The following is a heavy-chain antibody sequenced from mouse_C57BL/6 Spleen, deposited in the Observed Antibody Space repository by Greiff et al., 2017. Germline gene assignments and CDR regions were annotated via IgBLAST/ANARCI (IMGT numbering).Heavy chain of an antibody. Sequence: QVQLQQSGAELMKPGASVKLSCKATGYTFTGYWIEWVKQRPGHGLEWIGEILPGSGSTTYNEKFKGKATFTADTSSNTAYMQLSSLTTEDSAIYYCARWGYGSRTWFAYWGQGTLVTVSA. CDR2: ILPGSGST. J-gene: IGHJ3*01. V-gene: IGHV1-9*01. CDR3: ARWGYGSRTWFAY. CDR1: GYTFTGYW. D-gene: IGHD1-1*01.